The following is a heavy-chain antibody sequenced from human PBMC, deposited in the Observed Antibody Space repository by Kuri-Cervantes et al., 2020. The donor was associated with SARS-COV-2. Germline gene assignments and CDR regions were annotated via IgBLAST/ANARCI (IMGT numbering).Heavy chain of an antibody. CDR1: GFTFSSYG. V-gene: IGHV3-33*08. CDR2: IWYDGSNK. D-gene: IGHD1-26*01. J-gene: IGHJ3*02. CDR3: AREGVDIVGAPHDAFDI. Sequence: GGSLRLSCAASGFTFSSYGMHWVRQAPGKGLEWVTVIWYDGSNKYYADSVKGRFTISRDNSKNSLYLQMNSLRAEDTAVYYCAREGVDIVGAPHDAFDIWGQGTMVTVSS.